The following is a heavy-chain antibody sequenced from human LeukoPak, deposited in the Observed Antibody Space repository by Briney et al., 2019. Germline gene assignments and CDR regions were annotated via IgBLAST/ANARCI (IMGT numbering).Heavy chain of an antibody. CDR1: GDSVSSNSAA. CDR3: AREPGGAGYSGYDPFDY. J-gene: IGHJ4*02. V-gene: IGHV6-1*01. CDR2: TYYRSKWYN. D-gene: IGHD5-12*01. Sequence: SQTLSLTCAISGDSVSSNSAAWNWIRQSPSRGLEWLGMTYYRSKWYNDYAVSVESRITINPDTSKNQFSLQLNSVTPEDTAVYYCAREPGGAGYSGYDPFDYWGQGALVTVSS.